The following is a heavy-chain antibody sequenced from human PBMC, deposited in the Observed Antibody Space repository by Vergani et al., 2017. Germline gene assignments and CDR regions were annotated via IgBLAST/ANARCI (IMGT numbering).Heavy chain of an antibody. CDR1: GFNFAGAW. D-gene: IGHD2-15*01. V-gene: IGHV3-15*02. J-gene: IGHJ4*02. Sequence: EVQLVESGGTLVKPGGSLRLSCAASGFNFAGAWMSWVRQAPGKGLEWVGRITSEIDGGRRDYAAPVKGRVSISRDDQGNTLDLQMISLKFEDTAVYVCTSDLPRSEGHCHDYLGQGTQVTVSS. CDR2: ITSEIDGGRR. CDR3: TSDLPRSEGHCHDY.